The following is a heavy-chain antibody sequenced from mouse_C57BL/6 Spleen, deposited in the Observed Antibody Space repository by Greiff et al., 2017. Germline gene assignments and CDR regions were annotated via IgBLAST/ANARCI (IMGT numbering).Heavy chain of an antibody. J-gene: IGHJ2*01. D-gene: IGHD1-1*01. CDR3: AKNPSYYGPFDY. CDR1: GYTFTSYW. V-gene: IGHV1-53*01. Sequence: VKLQQPGTELVKPGASVKLSCKASGYTFTSYWMHWVKQRPGQGLEWIGNINPSNGGTNYNEKFKSKATLTVDKSSSTAYMQLSSLTSEDSAVYYCAKNPSYYGPFDYWGQGTTLTVSS. CDR2: INPSNGGT.